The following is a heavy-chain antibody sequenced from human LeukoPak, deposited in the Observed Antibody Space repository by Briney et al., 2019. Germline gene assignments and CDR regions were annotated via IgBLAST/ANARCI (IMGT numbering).Heavy chain of an antibody. CDR1: GFTFSRYT. CDR2: ISGTSNYI. Sequence: GGSLRLSCAASGFTFSRYTMNWVRQAPGKGLEWVSSISGTSNYIFYADSVKGRFTVSRDNAKNSLYLQMNSLRADDTGVYYCARDRMDTAMVRIDYWGQGTLVTVSS. J-gene: IGHJ4*02. D-gene: IGHD5-18*01. V-gene: IGHV3-21*06. CDR3: ARDRMDTAMVRIDY.